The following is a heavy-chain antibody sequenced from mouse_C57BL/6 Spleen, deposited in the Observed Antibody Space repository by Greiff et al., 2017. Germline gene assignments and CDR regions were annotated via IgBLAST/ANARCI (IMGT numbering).Heavy chain of an antibody. CDR2: ISSGGSYT. J-gene: IGHJ4*01. Sequence: EVKLMESGGDLVKPGGSLKLSCAASGFTFSSYGMSWVRQTPDKRLEWVATISSGGSYTYYPDSVKGRFTISRDNAKNTLYLQMSSLKSEDTAMYYCARQYYSRAMDYWGQGTSVTVSS. V-gene: IGHV5-6*01. CDR1: GFTFSSYG. D-gene: IGHD1-1*02. CDR3: ARQYYSRAMDY.